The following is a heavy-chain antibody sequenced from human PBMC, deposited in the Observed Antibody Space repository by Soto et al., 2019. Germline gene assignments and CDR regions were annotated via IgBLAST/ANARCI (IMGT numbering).Heavy chain of an antibody. V-gene: IGHV4-59*01. CDR3: ARARGYSSSWTVQNWFDP. CDR2: IYYSGST. Sequence: SETLSLTCTVSGGSISSYYWSWIRQPPGKGLEWIGYIYYSGSTNYNPSLKSRVTISVDTSKNQFSLKLSSVTAADTAVYYCARARGYSSSWTVQNWFDPWGQGTLVTVSS. D-gene: IGHD6-13*01. J-gene: IGHJ5*02. CDR1: GGSISSYY.